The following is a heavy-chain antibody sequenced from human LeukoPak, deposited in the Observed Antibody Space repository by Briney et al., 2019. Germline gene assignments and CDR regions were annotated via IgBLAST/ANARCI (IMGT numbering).Heavy chain of an antibody. CDR1: GFTVSSNY. Sequence: GGSLRLSCAASGFTVSSNYMSWVRQAPGKGLEWVSVIYSGGSTYYADSVKGRFTISRDNSKNTLYLQMNSLRAEDTAVYYCARARWVYSSGSYYFDYRGQGTLVTVSS. CDR2: IYSGGST. J-gene: IGHJ4*02. CDR3: ARARWVYSSGSYYFDY. D-gene: IGHD6-19*01. V-gene: IGHV3-53*01.